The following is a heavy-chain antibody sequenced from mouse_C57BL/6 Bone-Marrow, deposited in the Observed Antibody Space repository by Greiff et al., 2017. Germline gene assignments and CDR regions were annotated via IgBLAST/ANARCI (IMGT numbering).Heavy chain of an antibody. CDR2: IWSGGST. V-gene: IGHV2-2*01. D-gene: IGHD1-1*01. J-gene: IGHJ1*03. CDR1: GFSLTSYG. Sequence: VQLVESGPGLVQPSQSLSITCTVSGFSLTSYGVHWVRQSPGKGLEWLGVIWSGGSTDYNAAFISRLSISKDNSKSQVFFKMNSLQADDTAIYYCARFIWYFDVWGTGTTVTVSS. CDR3: ARFIWYFDV.